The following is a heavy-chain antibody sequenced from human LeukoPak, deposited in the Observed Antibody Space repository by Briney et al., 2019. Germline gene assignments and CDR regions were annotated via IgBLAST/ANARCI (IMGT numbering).Heavy chain of an antibody. Sequence: GGSLRLSCAASGLTFSSYAMHWVRQAPGKGLEWVAVISYDGSNKYYADSVKGRFTISRDNSKNTLYLQMNSLRAEDTAVCYCARRISGYSSSWNAFDIWGQGTMVTVSS. V-gene: IGHV3-30*04. CDR1: GLTFSSYA. D-gene: IGHD6-13*01. J-gene: IGHJ3*02. CDR2: ISYDGSNK. CDR3: ARRISGYSSSWNAFDI.